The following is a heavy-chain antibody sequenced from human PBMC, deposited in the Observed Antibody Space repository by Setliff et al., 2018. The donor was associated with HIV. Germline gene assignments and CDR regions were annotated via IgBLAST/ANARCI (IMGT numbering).Heavy chain of an antibody. Sequence: ASVKVSCKTSGYTFTDYYMNWVRQAPGQGLEWMGRINANRGDTSYAQKFQGRVTMTRDTSISTGYMELSRLRSDDTAVYYCARVGASTYFDYWGQGTLVTVSS. CDR3: ARVGASTYFDY. CDR2: INANRGDT. J-gene: IGHJ4*02. CDR1: GYTFTDYY. V-gene: IGHV1-2*06. D-gene: IGHD2-2*01.